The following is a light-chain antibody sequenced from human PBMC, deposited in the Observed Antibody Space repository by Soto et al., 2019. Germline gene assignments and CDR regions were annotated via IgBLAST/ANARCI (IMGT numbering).Light chain of an antibody. J-gene: IGLJ2*01. Sequence: QSVLTQPPSASASLGASVTLTCTLSSGYSNYKVDWYQQRPGKGPRFVMRVGTGGIVGSKGDGIPDRFSVLGSGLNRYLTIKNLQEEDERDFPCGADHGSGSNFVYLVFGGGTKLTVL. CDR1: SGYSNYK. CDR2: VGTGGIVG. V-gene: IGLV9-49*01. CDR3: GADHGSGSNFVYLV.